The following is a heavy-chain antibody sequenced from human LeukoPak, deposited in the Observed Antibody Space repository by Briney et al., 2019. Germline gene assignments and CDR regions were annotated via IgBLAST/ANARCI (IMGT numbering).Heavy chain of an antibody. D-gene: IGHD5-12*01. V-gene: IGHV5-51*01. CDR1: GYSFTTYW. CDR3: ARQDIRTDAFDI. Sequence: GESLKISCKGSGYSFTTYWIGWVRQMPGKGLEWMGIIYPDDSGTRYSPSFQGQVTISADKSINTAYLQWSSLKASDTAMYYCARQDIRTDAFDIWGQGTMVTVSS. J-gene: IGHJ3*02. CDR2: IYPDDSGT.